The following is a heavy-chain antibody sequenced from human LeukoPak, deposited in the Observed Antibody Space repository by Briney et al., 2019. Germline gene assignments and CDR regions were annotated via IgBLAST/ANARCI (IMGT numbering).Heavy chain of an antibody. D-gene: IGHD6-6*01. J-gene: IGHJ4*02. CDR2: IYYSGST. CDR1: GGSISSYY. CDR3: ARPSIAARSFFDY. V-gene: IGHV4-59*08. Sequence: PSETLSLTCTVSGGSISSYYWSWIRQPPGKGLEWIGYIYYSGSTNYNPSLKSRVTISVDTSKNQFSLKLSSVTAADTAVYYCARPSIAARSFFDYWGQGTLVTVSS.